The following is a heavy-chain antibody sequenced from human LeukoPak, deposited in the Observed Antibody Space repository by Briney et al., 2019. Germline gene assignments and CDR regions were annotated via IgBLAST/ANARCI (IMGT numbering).Heavy chain of an antibody. Sequence: GGSLRLSCAASGFTFSSYGMSWVRQAPGKGLEWVSAISGSGGSTYYADSVKGRFTISRDNSKNTLYLQMNSLRAEDTAVYYCAKGRGIIQLWDFDYWGQGTLVTVSS. CDR1: GFTFSSYG. V-gene: IGHV3-23*01. CDR2: ISGSGGST. CDR3: AKGRGIIQLWDFDY. J-gene: IGHJ4*02. D-gene: IGHD5-18*01.